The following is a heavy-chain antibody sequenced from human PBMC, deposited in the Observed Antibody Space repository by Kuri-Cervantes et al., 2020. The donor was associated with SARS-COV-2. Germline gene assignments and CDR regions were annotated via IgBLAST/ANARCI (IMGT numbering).Heavy chain of an antibody. CDR1: GFTFSNAW. V-gene: IGHV3-15*07. CDR3: AKDQSARYYDSSGLFDY. CDR2: IKSKTDGGTT. D-gene: IGHD3-22*01. J-gene: IGHJ4*02. Sequence: GESLKISCAASGFTFSNAWMNWVRQAPGKGLEWVGRIKSKTDGGTTDYAAPVKGRFTISRDDSKNTLYLQMNSLKTEDTAVYYCAKDQSARYYDSSGLFDYWGQGTLVTVSS.